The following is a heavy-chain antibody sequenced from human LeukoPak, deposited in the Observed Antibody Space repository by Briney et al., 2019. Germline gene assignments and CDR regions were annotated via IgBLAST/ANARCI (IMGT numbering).Heavy chain of an antibody. D-gene: IGHD2-21*01. J-gene: IGHJ6*03. CDR3: ARDLWSPRKDYYMDV. Sequence: GASVKVSCKASGYTFTGYYMHWVRQAPGQGLEWMGWINPNSGGTNYAQKFQGRVTMTRDTSISTAYMELSRLRSDDTAVYYCARDLWSPRKDYYMDVWGKGTTVTVS. V-gene: IGHV1-2*02. CDR1: GYTFTGYY. CDR2: INPNSGGT.